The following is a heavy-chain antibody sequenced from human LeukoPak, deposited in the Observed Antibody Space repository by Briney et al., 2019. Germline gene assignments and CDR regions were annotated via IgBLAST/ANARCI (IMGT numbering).Heavy chain of an antibody. CDR1: GYTFTGYY. J-gene: IGHJ4*02. Sequence: SVNVSCTASGYTFTGYYIHCVRHAPGQGREWMGWINPNSGGTKYAQKFQGRVTMTRDTSISTAYMELSSLTSDDTALYYCATDGAVAGTAYPEYWGQGTLVTVSS. CDR3: ATDGAVAGTAYPEY. V-gene: IGHV1-2*02. CDR2: INPNSGGT. D-gene: IGHD6-19*01.